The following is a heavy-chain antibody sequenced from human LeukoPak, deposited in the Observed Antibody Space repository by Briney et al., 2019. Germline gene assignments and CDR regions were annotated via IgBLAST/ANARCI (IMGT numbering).Heavy chain of an antibody. Sequence: QAGGSLRLSCTVSGFTVSSNSMSWVRQAPGKGLEWVSFIFSSTHYSDSVKGRFTISRDNSKNTLYLQMNSLRAEDTAVYYCARVSGWYYFDYWGQGTLVTVSS. D-gene: IGHD6-19*01. CDR1: GFTVSSNS. CDR2: IFSST. J-gene: IGHJ4*02. V-gene: IGHV3-53*01. CDR3: ARVSGWYYFDY.